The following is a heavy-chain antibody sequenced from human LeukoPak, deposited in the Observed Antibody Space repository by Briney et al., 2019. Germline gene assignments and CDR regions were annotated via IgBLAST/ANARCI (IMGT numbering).Heavy chain of an antibody. V-gene: IGHV6-1*01. CDR2: TYYNSKWYN. CDR3: ARGWLRDGFNI. J-gene: IGHJ3*02. Sequence: SQTLSLTCVISGDSVSNNAWNWVRRTPSGGLECLGTTYYNSKWYNEYAESVKSRISMNPDTSKNQFSLQLNSVTPEDTAVYYCARGWLRDGFNIWSQGTMVTVSS. CDR1: GDSVSNNA. D-gene: IGHD5-12*01.